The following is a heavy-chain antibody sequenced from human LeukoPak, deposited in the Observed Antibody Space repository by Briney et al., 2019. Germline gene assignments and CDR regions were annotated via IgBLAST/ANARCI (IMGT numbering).Heavy chain of an antibody. D-gene: IGHD3-22*01. CDR2: ISDTGGRT. Sequence: GGSLRLSCAVSGITLSNYGMTWVRQAPGKGLAWVAGISDTGGRTNYADSVKGWFTISRDNPKNTLYLQMNSLRAEDTAVYFCAKRGVVIRVILVGFHKEAYYFDSWGQGALVTVSS. V-gene: IGHV3-23*01. CDR1: GITLSNYG. J-gene: IGHJ4*02. CDR3: AKRGVVIRVILVGFHKEAYYFDS.